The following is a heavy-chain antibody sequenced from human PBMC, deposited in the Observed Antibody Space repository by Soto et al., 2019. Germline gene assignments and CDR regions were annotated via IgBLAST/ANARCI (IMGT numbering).Heavy chain of an antibody. Sequence: PSETLSLTCSIYSGSFSGYYWSWIRQPPGKGLEWIGEISQSGNTNYSPSLKSRVSISIDTSKKQFSLNLASVSAADTAVYYCARATKVSGSSQTRPDFWGQATLVNVSS. CDR3: ARATKVSGSSQTRPDF. J-gene: IGHJ4*02. D-gene: IGHD6-25*01. CDR2: ISQSGNT. CDR1: SGSFSGYY. V-gene: IGHV4-34*01.